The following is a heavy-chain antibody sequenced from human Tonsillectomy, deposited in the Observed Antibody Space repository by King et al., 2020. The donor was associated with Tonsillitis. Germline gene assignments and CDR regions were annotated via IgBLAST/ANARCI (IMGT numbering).Heavy chain of an antibody. J-gene: IGHJ4*02. CDR2: LKSKTDGGTT. CDR3: TTTSYDYVCGSYRYYFDY. Sequence: VQLVESGGGLVKPGGSLRLSCAASGFTFSNAWMSWVRQAPGKGLEWVGRLKSKTDGGTTDYAAPVKGRFTISRDDSKNTLYLQMNSLKTEDTAVYYCTTTSYDYVCGSYRYYFDYWGQGTLVTVSS. V-gene: IGHV3-15*01. CDR1: GFTFSNAW. D-gene: IGHD3-16*02.